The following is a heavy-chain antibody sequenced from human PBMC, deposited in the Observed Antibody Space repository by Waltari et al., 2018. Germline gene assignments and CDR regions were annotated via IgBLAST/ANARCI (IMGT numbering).Heavy chain of an antibody. D-gene: IGHD3-22*01. V-gene: IGHV3-23*03. Sequence: EVQLLESGGGLVQPGGSLRLSCAAYGFFFRSYTMNWVRQAPGKGLEFVSIFHGGGDTDYADSVRGRFIISRDNSKNMLYLQMNSLRPEDTAVYYCAKGFDRASFDSWGQGALVTVSS. J-gene: IGHJ4*02. CDR3: AKGFDRASFDS. CDR1: GFFFRSYT. CDR2: IFHGGGDT.